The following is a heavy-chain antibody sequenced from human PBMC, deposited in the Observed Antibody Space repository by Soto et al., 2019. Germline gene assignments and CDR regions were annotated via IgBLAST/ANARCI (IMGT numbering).Heavy chain of an antibody. CDR3: AKDSGSYYPSYYYGMDV. V-gene: IGHV3-30*18. Sequence: VQLLESGGGLVQPGGSLRLSCAASGFTFSSYAMSWVRQAPGKGLEWVAVISYDGSNKYYADSVKGRFTISRDNSKNTLYLQMNSLRAEDTAVYYCAKDSGSYYPSYYYGMDVWGQGTTVTVSS. J-gene: IGHJ6*02. CDR2: ISYDGSNK. CDR1: GFTFSSYA. D-gene: IGHD1-26*01.